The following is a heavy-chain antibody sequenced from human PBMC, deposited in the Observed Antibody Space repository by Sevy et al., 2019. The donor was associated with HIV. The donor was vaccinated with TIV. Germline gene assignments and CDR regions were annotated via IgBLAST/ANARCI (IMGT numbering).Heavy chain of an antibody. V-gene: IGHV3-23*01. Sequence: GGSLRLSCGASGFTCSSYGMSWVRQAPGKGLEWISTISESDERIKHADSVKGRFIISSDNCKKSLYLQMRSLKAEDTAVYYCARNLGALTNYYYGVDVWCQGTTVTVSS. CDR2: ISESDERI. J-gene: IGHJ6*02. D-gene: IGHD6-6*01. CDR1: GFTCSSYG. CDR3: ARNLGALTNYYYGVDV.